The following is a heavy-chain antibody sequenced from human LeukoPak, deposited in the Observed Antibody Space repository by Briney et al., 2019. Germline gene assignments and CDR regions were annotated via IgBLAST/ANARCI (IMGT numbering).Heavy chain of an antibody. V-gene: IGHV4-59*01. J-gene: IGHJ6*02. D-gene: IGHD6-19*01. Sequence: SETLSLTCTVSGGPISSYYWSRIRQPPGKGLEWIGYIYYSGSTNYNPSLKSRVTISVDTSKNQFSLKVRSVTAADTAGYYCARGAVAGTLYYGMDVWGQGTTVTVSS. CDR1: GGPISSYY. CDR3: ARGAVAGTLYYGMDV. CDR2: IYYSGST.